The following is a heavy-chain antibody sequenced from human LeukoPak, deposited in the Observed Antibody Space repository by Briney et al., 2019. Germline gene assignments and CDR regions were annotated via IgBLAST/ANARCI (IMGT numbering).Heavy chain of an antibody. V-gene: IGHV3-30*02. Sequence: GGSLRLSCAASGFTFSSYGMHWVRQAPGKGLEWVAFIRYDGSNKYYADSVKGRFTISRDNSKSTLCLQMNSLRAEDTAVYYCAKWPSIAAAGTLDYWGQGTLVTVSS. CDR1: GFTFSSYG. CDR2: IRYDGSNK. CDR3: AKWPSIAAAGTLDY. D-gene: IGHD6-13*01. J-gene: IGHJ4*02.